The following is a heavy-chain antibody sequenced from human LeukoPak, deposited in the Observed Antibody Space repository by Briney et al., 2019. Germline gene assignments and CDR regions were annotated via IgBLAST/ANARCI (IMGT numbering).Heavy chain of an antibody. J-gene: IGHJ2*01. Sequence: PGGSLRLSCAASGFTFSNAWMSWVRQAPGKGLEWVGRIKSKTDGGTTDYAAPVKGRFTISRDDSKNTLYLQMNSLKTEDTAVYYCTTGHWLVRGGGVWYFDLWGRGTLVTVSS. CDR1: GFTFSNAW. CDR3: TTGHWLVRGGGVWYFDL. V-gene: IGHV3-15*01. D-gene: IGHD6-19*01. CDR2: IKSKTDGGTT.